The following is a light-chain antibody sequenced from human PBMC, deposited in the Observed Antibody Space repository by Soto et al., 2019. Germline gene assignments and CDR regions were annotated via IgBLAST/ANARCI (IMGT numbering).Light chain of an antibody. Sequence: EIVLTQSPGTLSLSPGESATLSCRASRSLDSGQLAWYQQKVGRAPRLLISDASNRAADIPDRFSGSGSGTDFTLTINRLEPEDFAVYYCQQYAGSPRTFGQGTKVDIK. CDR3: QQYAGSPRT. V-gene: IGKV3-20*01. CDR2: DAS. CDR1: RSLDSGQ. J-gene: IGKJ1*01.